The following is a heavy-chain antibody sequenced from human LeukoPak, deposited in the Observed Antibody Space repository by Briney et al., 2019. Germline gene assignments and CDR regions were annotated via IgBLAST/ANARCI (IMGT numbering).Heavy chain of an antibody. CDR1: GGSISSSNW. D-gene: IGHD6-19*01. CDR3: ARGDLLAGWYVGFDAFDI. J-gene: IGHJ3*02. V-gene: IGHV4-4*02. CDR2: IYHSGST. Sequence: SEALSLTCAVSGGSISSSNWWSWVRQPPGKGLEWIGEIYHSGSTNYNPSLKSRVTISVDKSKNQFSLKLSSVTAADTAVYYCARGDLLAGWYVGFDAFDIWGQGTMVTVSS.